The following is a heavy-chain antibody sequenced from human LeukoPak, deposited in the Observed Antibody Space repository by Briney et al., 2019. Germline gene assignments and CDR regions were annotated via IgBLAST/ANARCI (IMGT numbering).Heavy chain of an antibody. V-gene: IGHV3-21*01. Sequence: GGSLRLSCAASGFTFSSYSMNWVRQAPGKGLEWVSSISSSSSYIYYADSVKGRFTISRDNAKNSLYLQMNSLRAEDTAVYYCARVPDTEEGYYFDYWGQGTLVTVSS. CDR3: ARVPDTEEGYYFDY. J-gene: IGHJ4*02. D-gene: IGHD6-13*01. CDR2: ISSSSSYI. CDR1: GFTFSSYS.